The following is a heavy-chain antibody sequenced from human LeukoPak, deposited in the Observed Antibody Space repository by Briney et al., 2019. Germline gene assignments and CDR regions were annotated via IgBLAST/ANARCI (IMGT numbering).Heavy chain of an antibody. D-gene: IGHD3-16*01. CDR1: GFTFSSYA. J-gene: IGHJ4*02. CDR2: ISYDGSNK. V-gene: IGHV3-30-3*01. Sequence: GGSLRLSCAASGFTFSSYAMHWVRQAPGKGLEWVAVISYDGSNKYYADSVKGRFTISRDNAKNSLYLQMNSLRAEDTAVYYCARASRMGAVFDSWGQGALVTVSS. CDR3: ARASRMGAVFDS.